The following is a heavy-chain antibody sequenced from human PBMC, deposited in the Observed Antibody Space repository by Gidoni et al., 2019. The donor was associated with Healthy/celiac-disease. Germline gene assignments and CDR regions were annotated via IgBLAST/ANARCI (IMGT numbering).Heavy chain of an antibody. J-gene: IGHJ4*02. D-gene: IGHD4-17*01. V-gene: IGHV3-30-3*01. CDR3: ARVRNDYGDFYFDY. CDR1: GFPFRSYA. CDR2: ISYDGSNK. Sequence: QVQLVESGGGVVQPGRSLRLPCAASGFPFRSYAMHWVRQAPGKGLEWVAVISYDGSNKYYADSVKGRFTISRDNSKNTLYLQMNSLRAEDTAVYYCARVRNDYGDFYFDYWGQGTLVTVSS.